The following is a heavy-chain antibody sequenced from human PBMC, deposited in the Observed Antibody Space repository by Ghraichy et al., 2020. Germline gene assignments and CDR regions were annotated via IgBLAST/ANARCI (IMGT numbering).Heavy chain of an antibody. V-gene: IGHV3-7*03. D-gene: IGHD4-17*01. CDR2: INPDGTRI. Sequence: GGSLRLSCAASRFTFSDSWMNWVRQAPGKGLEWVSSINPDGTRIYYMDSVRGRFTISRDNAKNSLYLQMNSLRAEDTAMYYCARDVEYGAFDYWSQGTLVTVSS. CDR1: RFTFSDSW. J-gene: IGHJ4*02. CDR3: ARDVEYGAFDY.